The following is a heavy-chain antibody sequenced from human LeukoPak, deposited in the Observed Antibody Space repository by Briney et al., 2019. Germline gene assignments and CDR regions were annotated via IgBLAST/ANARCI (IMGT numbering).Heavy chain of an antibody. V-gene: IGHV1-2*02. CDR1: GYTFNGDY. CDR2: INPNSGGT. CDR3: AKEYPRIAAAGTQKKLLDY. D-gene: IGHD6-25*01. J-gene: IGHJ4*02. Sequence: ASVKVSCKASGYTFNGDYMHWVRQAPGQGLEWMGWINPNSGGTNYAQKFEGRVTMTRDTSISTVYMDLTRLISDDTAVYYCAKEYPRIAAAGTQKKLLDYWGQGTLVTVSS.